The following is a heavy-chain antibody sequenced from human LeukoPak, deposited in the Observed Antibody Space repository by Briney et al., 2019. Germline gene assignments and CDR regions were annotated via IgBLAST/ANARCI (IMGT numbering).Heavy chain of an antibody. V-gene: IGHV3-7*01. Sequence: PGGSLRLSCAASGFTFSSYWMSWVRQAPGKGLEWVANIKQDGSEKYYVDSVKGRFAISRDNSKNTLYLQMNSLRAEDTAVYYCAGISATMVYYWGQGTLVTVSS. D-gene: IGHD1-14*01. CDR3: AGISATMVYY. J-gene: IGHJ4*02. CDR1: GFTFSSYW. CDR2: IKQDGSEK.